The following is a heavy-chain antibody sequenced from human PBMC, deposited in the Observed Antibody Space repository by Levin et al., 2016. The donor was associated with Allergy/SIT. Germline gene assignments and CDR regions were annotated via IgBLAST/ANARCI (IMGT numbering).Heavy chain of an antibody. V-gene: IGHV1-2*02. D-gene: IGHD3-3*01. Sequence: ASVKVSCKASGYTFTDYYMHWVRQAPGQGLEWMGWINPYNAATNYAQKFQGRVTLTRDTSISTAYMELRGLTSDDTAIYYCARERSGSTSYAYWGQGTLVTVSS. CDR3: ARERSGSTSYAY. CDR2: INPYNAAT. J-gene: IGHJ4*02. CDR1: GYTFTDYY.